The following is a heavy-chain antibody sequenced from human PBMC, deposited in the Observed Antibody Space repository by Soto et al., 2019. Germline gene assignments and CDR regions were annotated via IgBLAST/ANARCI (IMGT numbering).Heavy chain of an antibody. Sequence: QVQLVQSGAEVKKPGSSVKVSCKASGGTFSSYAISWVRQAPGQGLEWMGGINPIFGTANSAQRFQGRAKITADESTSTAYMGLSSLRSEDAAVYYCAREGASGSHIGYWGQGTLVTVSS. V-gene: IGHV1-69*01. D-gene: IGHD3-22*01. CDR2: INPIFGTA. CDR1: GGTFSSYA. CDR3: AREGASGSHIGY. J-gene: IGHJ4*02.